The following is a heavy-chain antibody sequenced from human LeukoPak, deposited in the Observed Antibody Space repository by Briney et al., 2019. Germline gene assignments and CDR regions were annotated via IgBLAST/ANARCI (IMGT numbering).Heavy chain of an antibody. CDR3: AKDYFDY. Sequence: GGSLRLSCAASGFTFSSYGMHGVRQAPGKGLEWVAVISYDGSNKYYADSVKGRFNISRDNSKNTLYLQMNSLRAEDTAVYYCAKDYFDYWGQGTLVTVSS. CDR2: ISYDGSNK. V-gene: IGHV3-30*18. CDR1: GFTFSSYG. J-gene: IGHJ4*02.